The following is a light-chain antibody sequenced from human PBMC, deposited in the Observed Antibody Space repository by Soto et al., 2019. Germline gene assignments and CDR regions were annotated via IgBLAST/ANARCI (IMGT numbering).Light chain of an antibody. CDR3: QQYGSSPGGT. CDR1: QSVSSSY. CDR2: GAS. V-gene: IGKV3-20*01. J-gene: IGKJ1*01. Sequence: EMVLTQSPGTLSLSPGERATLSCRASQSVSSSYLAWYQQKPGQAPRLLIYGASSRATAIPDRFSGSGSGTDFTLTISRLEPEAFAVYYCQQYGSSPGGTFGQGTKVEIK.